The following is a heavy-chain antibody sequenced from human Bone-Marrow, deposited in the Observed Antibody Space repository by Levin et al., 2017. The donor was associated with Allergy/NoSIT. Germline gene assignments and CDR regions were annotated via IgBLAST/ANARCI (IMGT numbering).Heavy chain of an antibody. V-gene: IGHV3-48*02. CDR1: GFTFSSYS. CDR3: ARDPTVFDYGDYYFDY. CDR2: ISSSSSTI. D-gene: IGHD4-17*01. Sequence: HSGGSLRLSCAASGFTFSSYSMNWVRQAPGKGLEWVSYISSSSSTIYYADSVKGRFTISRDNAKNSLYLQMNSLRDEDTAVYYCARDPTVFDYGDYYFDYWGQGTLVTVSS. J-gene: IGHJ4*02.